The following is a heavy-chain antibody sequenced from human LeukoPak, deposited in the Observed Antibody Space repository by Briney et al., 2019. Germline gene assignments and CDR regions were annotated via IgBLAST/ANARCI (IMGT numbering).Heavy chain of an antibody. CDR1: GGSMSSRY. CDR2: ILYSVIA. V-gene: IGHV4-59*11. Sequence: SETLSLTGTVSGGSMSSRYWSWIRQAPGKELEWIGYILYSVIAEYNMSLQSRATISVDTAKTQFSLRLTSMTAADTAVYYCALRDFGRSSGGYSFFYMDVWGRGTPVTVFS. J-gene: IGHJ6*03. D-gene: IGHD6-6*01. CDR3: ALRDFGRSSGGYSFFYMDV.